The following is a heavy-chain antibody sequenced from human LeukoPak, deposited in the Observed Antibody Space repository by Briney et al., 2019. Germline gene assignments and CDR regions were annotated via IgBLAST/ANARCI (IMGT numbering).Heavy chain of an antibody. CDR2: ISSSSSYI. CDR3: ARDRAPPFYYDFWSGRANDAFDI. CDR1: GFTLSSYS. Sequence: GGSLRLSCAASGFTLSSYSMNWVRQAPGKGLEWVSSISSSSSYIYYADSVKGRFTISRDNAKNSLYLQMNSLRAEDTAVYYCARDRAPPFYYDFWSGRANDAFDIWGQGTMVTVSS. V-gene: IGHV3-21*01. D-gene: IGHD3-3*01. J-gene: IGHJ3*02.